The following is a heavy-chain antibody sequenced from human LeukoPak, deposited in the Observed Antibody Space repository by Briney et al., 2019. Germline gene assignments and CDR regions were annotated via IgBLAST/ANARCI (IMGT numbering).Heavy chain of an antibody. J-gene: IGHJ4*02. CDR3: AKNGGPYYDFWSGYYKYYFDY. V-gene: IGHV4-34*01. CDR2: INHSGST. D-gene: IGHD3-3*01. CDR1: GGSFSGYY. Sequence: PSETLSLTCAVYGGSFSGYYWSWIRQPPGKGLEWIGEINHSGSTNYNPSLKSRVTISVDTSKNQFSLKLSSVTAADTAVYYCAKNGGPYYDFWSGYYKYYFDYWGQGTLVTVSS.